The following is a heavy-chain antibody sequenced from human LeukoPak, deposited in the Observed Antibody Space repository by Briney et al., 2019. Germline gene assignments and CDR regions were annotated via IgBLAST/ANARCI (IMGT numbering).Heavy chain of an antibody. CDR3: ARRSNWAFDY. CDR2: TYYRSKWYN. Sequence: SQTLSLTCVIFGDSVSSNSAAWDWIRQSPSRGLELLGGTYYRSKWYNDYAVSVKSRITINPDTSKNQFSLQLNSVTPEDTAVYYCARRSNWAFDYWGQGTLVTVSS. J-gene: IGHJ4*02. CDR1: GDSVSSNSAA. V-gene: IGHV6-1*01. D-gene: IGHD7-27*01.